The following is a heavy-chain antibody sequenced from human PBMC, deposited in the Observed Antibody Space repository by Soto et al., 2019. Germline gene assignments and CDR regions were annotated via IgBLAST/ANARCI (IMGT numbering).Heavy chain of an antibody. V-gene: IGHV3-48*01. CDR2: ISSSDTTI. Sequence: EVQLVESGGGLVQPGGSLRLSCAASGFTFSSYSMNWVRQAPGKGLEWVSYISSSDTTIYYADSVKGRFTISRDNAKNSLYRQMNSLRAEGTALDCCASGTTYYDILTGYDYWGQGTLVSVSS. J-gene: IGHJ4*02. CDR3: ASGTTYYDILTGYDY. CDR1: GFTFSSYS. D-gene: IGHD3-9*01.